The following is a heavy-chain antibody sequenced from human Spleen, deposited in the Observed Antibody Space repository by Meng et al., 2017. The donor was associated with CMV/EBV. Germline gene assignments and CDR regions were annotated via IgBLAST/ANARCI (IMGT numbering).Heavy chain of an antibody. CDR3: AGLKREYEHRFDY. V-gene: IGHV5-51*01. D-gene: IGHD3-10*01. J-gene: IGHJ4*02. CDR2: IYPGDSDT. Sequence: GGSLRLSCKGSGYSFTSYWIGWVRQMPGKGLEWMGIIYPGDSDTRYSPSFQGQVTISADKSISTAFLQWSSLKASDTAMYYCAGLKREYEHRFDYWGQGTLVTVSS. CDR1: GYSFTSYW.